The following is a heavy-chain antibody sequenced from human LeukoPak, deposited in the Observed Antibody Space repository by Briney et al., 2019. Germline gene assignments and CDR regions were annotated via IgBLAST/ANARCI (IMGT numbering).Heavy chain of an antibody. CDR2: INYSGST. V-gene: IGHV4-38-2*02. CDR1: GYSISSGYY. CDR3: ARYLYGYFDY. Sequence: PSETLSLTCTVSGYSISSGYYWGWIRPPPGKGLEWIGFINYSGSTNYNPSLKSRVTISVDTSKNHFSLKLSSVTAADTAVYYCARYLYGYFDYWGQRTLVTVSS. J-gene: IGHJ4*02. D-gene: IGHD3-16*01.